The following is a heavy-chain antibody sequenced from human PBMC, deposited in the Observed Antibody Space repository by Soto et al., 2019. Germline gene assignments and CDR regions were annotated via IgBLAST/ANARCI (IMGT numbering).Heavy chain of an antibody. V-gene: IGHV1-18*01. CDR3: RKMTAPRAYLAVDYYYYRAV. CDR1: GYTFVNYG. J-gene: IGHJ6*03. CDR2: ISAENADT. D-gene: IGHD3-16*01. Sequence: QVLLVQSGSEVKKPGASVKVSCKASGYTFVNYGISWVRQAPGQGPEWMAWISAENADTNYAQKFQGRVIVTTETSTDTGYLEVRSPRTDAAALYYCRKMTAPRAYLAVDYYYYRAVRGEGTAVTVSS.